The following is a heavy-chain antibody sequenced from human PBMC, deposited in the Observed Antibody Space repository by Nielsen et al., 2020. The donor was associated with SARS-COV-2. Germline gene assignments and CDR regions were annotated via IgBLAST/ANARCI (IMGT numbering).Heavy chain of an antibody. J-gene: IGHJ6*02. V-gene: IGHV1-69*04. CDR3: ARDQMWDSSGYPHYYGMDV. D-gene: IGHD3-22*01. Sequence: WVRQAPGQGLEWMGRIIPILGIANYAQKFQGRVTITADKSTSTAYMELSSLRSEDTAVYYCARDQMWDSSGYPHYYGMDVWGQGTTVTVSS. CDR2: IIPILGIA.